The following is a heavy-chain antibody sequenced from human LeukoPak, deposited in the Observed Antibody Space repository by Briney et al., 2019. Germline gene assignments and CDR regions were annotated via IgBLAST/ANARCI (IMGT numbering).Heavy chain of an antibody. D-gene: IGHD3-3*01. J-gene: IGHJ4*02. CDR2: ISWNSGSI. CDR3: AKYLTR. Sequence: GGSLRLSCAASGFTFDDYAMHWVRQAPGKGLEWVSGISWNSGSIGYADSVKGRFTISRDNSKNTLYLQMNSLRAEDTAVYYCAKYLTRWGQGTLVTVSS. V-gene: IGHV3-9*01. CDR1: GFTFDDYA.